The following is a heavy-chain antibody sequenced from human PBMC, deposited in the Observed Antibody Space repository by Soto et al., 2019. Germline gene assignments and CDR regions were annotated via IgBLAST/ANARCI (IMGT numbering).Heavy chain of an antibody. D-gene: IGHD5-18*01. CDR1: GFTFADYA. V-gene: IGHV3-9*01. CDR3: AKGIDRGYRYGYDH. Sequence: PGGSLRLSCAASGFTFADYAMQWVRQAPGKGLEWVSGISFNSGTIGYADSVKGRFTISRDNAKNSLYLQMHSLRAEDTALYYCAKGIDRGYRYGYDHWGQGTLVTVSS. CDR2: ISFNSGTI. J-gene: IGHJ4*02.